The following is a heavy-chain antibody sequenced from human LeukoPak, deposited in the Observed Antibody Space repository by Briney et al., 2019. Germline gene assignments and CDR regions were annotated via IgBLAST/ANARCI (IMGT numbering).Heavy chain of an antibody. CDR2: ISWDGGST. CDR3: ATAMVRIRFAFDI. CDR1: GFTFDDYA. Sequence: GGSLRLSCAASGFTFDDYAMHWVRQAPGKGLEWVSLISWDGGSTYYADSVKGRFTISRDNSKNSLYLQMNSLRAGDTALYYCATAMVRIRFAFDIWGQGTMVTVSS. D-gene: IGHD4-17*01. V-gene: IGHV3-43D*03. J-gene: IGHJ3*02.